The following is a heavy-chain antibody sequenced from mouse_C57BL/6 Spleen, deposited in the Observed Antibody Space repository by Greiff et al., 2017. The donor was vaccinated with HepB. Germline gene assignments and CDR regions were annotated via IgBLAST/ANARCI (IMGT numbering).Heavy chain of an antibody. V-gene: IGHV5-4*01. CDR1: GFTFSSYA. Sequence: EVKLMESGGGLVKPGGSLKLSCAASGFTFSSYAMSWVRQTPEKRLEWVATISDGGSYTYYPDNVKGRFTISRDNAKNNLYLQMSHLKSEDTAMYYCAREGTVVARYYFDYWGQGTTLTVSS. CDR3: AREGTVVARYYFDY. D-gene: IGHD1-1*01. J-gene: IGHJ2*01. CDR2: ISDGGSYT.